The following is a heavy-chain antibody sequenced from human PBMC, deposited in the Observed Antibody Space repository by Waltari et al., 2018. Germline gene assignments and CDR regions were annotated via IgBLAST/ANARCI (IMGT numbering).Heavy chain of an antibody. CDR3: ARDLLWFGSGDY. CDR2: SRSSSSYI. D-gene: IGHD3-10*01. V-gene: IGHV3-21*03. CDR1: GFTFSSYS. J-gene: IGHJ4*02. Sequence: EVQLVESGGGLVKPGGSLRLSCAASGFTFSSYSMNWVRQAPGKGLEWVSSSRSSSSYIYYADSVKGRFTISRDNAKNSLYLQMNSLRAEDTAVYYCARDLLWFGSGDYWGQGTLVTVSS.